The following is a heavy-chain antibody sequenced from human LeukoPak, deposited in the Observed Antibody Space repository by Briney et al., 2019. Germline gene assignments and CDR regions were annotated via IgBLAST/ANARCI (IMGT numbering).Heavy chain of an antibody. V-gene: IGHV3-30*18. CDR3: AKRYCTNAVCHIDY. CDR2: ISYDGSTD. CDR1: GFAFRNYG. D-gene: IGHD2-8*01. Sequence: AGGSLRLSCAASGFAFRNYGMHWVRHAPGKGLEGVALISYDGSTDYYSDSVKGRFTISRDSPKNTLYLEMNSLRTEDTAVYYCAKRYCTNAVCHIDYWGQGTLVTVSS. J-gene: IGHJ4*02.